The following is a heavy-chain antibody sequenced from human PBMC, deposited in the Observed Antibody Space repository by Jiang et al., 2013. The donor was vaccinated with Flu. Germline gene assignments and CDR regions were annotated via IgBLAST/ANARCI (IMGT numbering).Heavy chain of an antibody. J-gene: IGHJ5*02. CDR1: GFTFSRHA. D-gene: IGHD3-9*01. Sequence: LLESGGGVVQPGTSLSLSCAASGFTFSRHAMHWFRQVPGKGLEWVAVLSFDGNTEYYGDFVQGRFTMSRDNSKNTLYLHINSLTTEDTGTYFCARGGEAAAKFDWLLPDTWGQGTLVIVSS. V-gene: IGHV3-30-3*01. CDR3: ARGGEAAAKFDWLLPDT. CDR2: LSFDGNTE.